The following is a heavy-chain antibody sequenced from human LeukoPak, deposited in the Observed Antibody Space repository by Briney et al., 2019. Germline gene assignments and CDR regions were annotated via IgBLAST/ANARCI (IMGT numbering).Heavy chain of an antibody. V-gene: IGHV1-69*13. D-gene: IGHD4-17*01. CDR2: IIPIFGTA. CDR1: GGTFSSYA. J-gene: IGHJ4*02. CDR3: ARDTTVTTSRHFDY. Sequence: ASVKVSCKASGGTFSSYAISWVRQAPGQGLEWMGGIIPIFGTANYAQKFQGRVTITADESTSTAYMELSSLRSEDTAVYYCARDTTVTTSRHFDYWGQGTLVTVSS.